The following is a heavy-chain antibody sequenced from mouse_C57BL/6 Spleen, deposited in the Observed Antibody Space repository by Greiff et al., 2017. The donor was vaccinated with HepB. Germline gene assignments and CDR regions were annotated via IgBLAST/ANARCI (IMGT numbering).Heavy chain of an antibody. V-gene: IGHV1-55*01. J-gene: IGHJ4*01. Sequence: VQLQQPGAELVKPGASVKMSCKASGYTFTSYWITWVKQRPGQGLEWIGDIYPGSGSTNYNEKFKSKATLTVDTSSRAAYMQLSSLTAEGSAVSCGASVLDVCYYAMDYWGQGTAVTVSS. CDR3: ASVLDVCYYAMDY. CDR2: IYPGSGST. D-gene: IGHD3-1*01. CDR1: GYTFTSYW.